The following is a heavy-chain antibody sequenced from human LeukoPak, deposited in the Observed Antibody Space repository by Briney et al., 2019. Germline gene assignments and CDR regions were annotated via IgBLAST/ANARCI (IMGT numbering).Heavy chain of an antibody. CDR1: GFTFSSYS. CDR2: ISSSNSYI. CDR3: ASGPPGGYCSSTSCGPYYYYGMDV. J-gene: IGHJ6*04. D-gene: IGHD2-2*01. Sequence: GGSLRLSCAASGFTFSSYSMNWVRQAPGKGLEWVSSISSSNSYIYYADSVKGRFTISRDNAKNSLYLQMNSLRAEDTAVYYCASGPPGGYCSSTSCGPYYYYGMDVWGKGTTVTVSS. V-gene: IGHV3-21*01.